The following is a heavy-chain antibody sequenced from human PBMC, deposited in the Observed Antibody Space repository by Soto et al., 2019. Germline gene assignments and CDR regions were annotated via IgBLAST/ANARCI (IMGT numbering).Heavy chain of an antibody. CDR1: GGTFSKDA. CDR3: TRVLGYTFEPGKTRYYAMDV. D-gene: IGHD5-18*01. J-gene: IGHJ6*02. Sequence: QVQLVQSGAEVKKPGSSVTVSCKTSGGTFSKDAINWVRQAPGQGLEWMGLLIPVFGSPIYAQKFQGRIRISADEPTSTALMELSSLRSEDTAVYYCTRVLGYTFEPGKTRYYAMDVWGQGTTVSVSS. CDR2: LIPVFGSP. V-gene: IGHV1-69*01.